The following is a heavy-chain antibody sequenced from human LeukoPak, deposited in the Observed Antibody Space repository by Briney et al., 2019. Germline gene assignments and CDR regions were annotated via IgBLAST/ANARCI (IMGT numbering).Heavy chain of an antibody. CDR3: VRLTRDSGWTRYFDY. CDR2: ILYTGST. D-gene: IGHD6-19*01. Sequence: PSETLSLTCTVSGASFSTYYWNWIRQPPGKGLEWIGYILYTGSTNYNPSLRSRVTTSVDTSKNQFSLKLSSVTAADTAVYYCVRLTRDSGWTRYFDYWGQGTLVTVSS. CDR1: GASFSTYY. V-gene: IGHV4-59*01. J-gene: IGHJ4*02.